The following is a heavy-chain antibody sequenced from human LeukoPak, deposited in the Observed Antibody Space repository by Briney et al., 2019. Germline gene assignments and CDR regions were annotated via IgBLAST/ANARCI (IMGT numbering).Heavy chain of an antibody. CDR2: INPNSGDT. J-gene: IGHJ4*02. D-gene: IGHD3-22*01. CDR1: GYTFTGYY. V-gene: IGHV1-2*02. CDR3: ARVHRRYDSSGSLSSD. Sequence: GASVKVSCKASGYTFTGYYMHWVRQAPGQGLEWMGWINPNSGDTNYPQRFQGRVTLTRDTSINTAYMELSGLRSDDTAVYYCARVHRRYDSSGSLSSDWGQGILVSVSS.